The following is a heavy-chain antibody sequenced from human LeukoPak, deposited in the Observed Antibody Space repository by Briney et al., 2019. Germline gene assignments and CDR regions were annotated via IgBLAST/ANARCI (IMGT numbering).Heavy chain of an antibody. CDR3: ARRSIAAAGAFDI. D-gene: IGHD6-13*01. V-gene: IGHV1-2*02. CDR1: GYTFTGYY. CDR2: INPNSGGT. J-gene: IGHJ3*02. Sequence: ASVKVSCTASGYTFTGYYMHWVRQAPGQGLEWMGWINPNSGGTNYAQKFQGRVTMTRDTSIGTAYMELSRLRSDDTAVYYCARRSIAAAGAFDIWGQGTMVTVSS.